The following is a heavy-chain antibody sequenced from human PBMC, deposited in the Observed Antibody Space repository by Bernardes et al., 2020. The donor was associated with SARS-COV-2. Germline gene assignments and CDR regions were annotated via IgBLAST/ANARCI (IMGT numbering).Heavy chain of an antibody. V-gene: IGHV3-30*12. CDR2: APHGTYSI. J-gene: IGHJ4*02. Sequence: GGSLRLSCAASGSTFSSYGMHWVRQAPGKGLEWVAVAPHGTYSIYYADSVKGRFTVSRDNFQNTVYLQMNSLKVEDAAIYYCARDASLIPFDHWGQGTLVTVSS. CDR1: GSTFSSYG. CDR3: ARDASLIPFDH.